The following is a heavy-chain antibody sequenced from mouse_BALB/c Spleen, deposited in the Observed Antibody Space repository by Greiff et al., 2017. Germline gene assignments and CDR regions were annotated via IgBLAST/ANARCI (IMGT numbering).Heavy chain of an antibody. Sequence: EVMLVESGGGLVKPGGSLKLSCAASGFTFSDYYMYWVRQTPEKRLEWVATISDGGSYTYYPDSVKGRFTISRDNAKNNLYLQMSSLKSEDTAMYYCARGEPGTEGFAYWGQGTLVTVSA. CDR3: ARGEPGTEGFAY. J-gene: IGHJ3*01. CDR2: ISDGGSYT. CDR1: GFTFSDYY. V-gene: IGHV5-4*02. D-gene: IGHD3-3*01.